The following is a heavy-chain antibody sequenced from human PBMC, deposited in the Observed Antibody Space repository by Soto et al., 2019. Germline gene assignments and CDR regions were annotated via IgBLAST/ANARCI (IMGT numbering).Heavy chain of an antibody. D-gene: IGHD1-26*01. J-gene: IGHJ4*02. Sequence: QVQLVESGGGVVQPGRSLRLSCAASGFTFSHYGIHWVRQAPGKGLEWLAVISYDGSNKHYADSVKGRFTVSRDKSKNTLYLPMNSLRAEDTAVYFCARYSGKYQGPIDYWGQGTLVTVSS. CDR3: ARYSGKYQGPIDY. V-gene: IGHV3-30*03. CDR1: GFTFSHYG. CDR2: ISYDGSNK.